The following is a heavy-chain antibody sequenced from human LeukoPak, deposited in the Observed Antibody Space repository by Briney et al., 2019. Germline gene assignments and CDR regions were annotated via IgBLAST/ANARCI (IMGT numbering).Heavy chain of an antibody. CDR3: ARDRLRVACDY. CDR1: GFTFSNAW. D-gene: IGHD2-21*01. Sequence: GGSLRLSCAASGFTFSNAWMSWVRQAPGKGLEWVSSISSSSSYIYYADSVKGRFTISRDNAKNSLYLQMNSLRAEDTAVYYCARDRLRVACDYWGQGTLVTVSS. CDR2: ISSSSSYI. V-gene: IGHV3-21*01. J-gene: IGHJ4*02.